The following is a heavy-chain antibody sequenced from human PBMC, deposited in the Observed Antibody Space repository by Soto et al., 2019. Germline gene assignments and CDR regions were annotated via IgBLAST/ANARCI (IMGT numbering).Heavy chain of an antibody. J-gene: IGHJ4*02. Sequence: GESLKISCKGSGYSFVSYWIAWVRQMPGKGLEWMGSIYPGDSDATYSPSIQGQVTISADKSSTTVYLQWNTLKASDTAMYYCAKTDGYEVEYWGQGTQVTVSS. D-gene: IGHD5-18*01. CDR2: IYPGDSDA. CDR1: GYSFVSYW. V-gene: IGHV5-51*01. CDR3: AKTDGYEVEY.